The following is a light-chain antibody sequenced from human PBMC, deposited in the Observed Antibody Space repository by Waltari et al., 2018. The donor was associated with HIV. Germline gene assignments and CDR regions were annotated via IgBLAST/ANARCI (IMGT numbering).Light chain of an antibody. CDR2: GTS. Sequence: EVVLTQSPGTLSLSPGERATLSCTASQSVSSSNLAWYQQTPGQAPRLLIFGTSSRATGVPDRFSGSGSGTDFTLTIGRLETEDSAVYYCQQYDSSSLYTFGQGTNLE. CDR1: QSVSSSN. J-gene: IGKJ2*01. V-gene: IGKV3-20*01. CDR3: QQYDSSSLYT.